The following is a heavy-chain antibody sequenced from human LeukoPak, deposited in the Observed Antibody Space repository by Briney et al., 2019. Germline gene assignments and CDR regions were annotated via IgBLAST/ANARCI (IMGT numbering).Heavy chain of an antibody. CDR1: GFTFSSYA. CDR2: ISGSGGST. J-gene: IGHJ6*02. V-gene: IGHV3-23*01. Sequence: GGSLRLSCAASGFTFSSYAMSWVRQAPGKGLEWVSAISGSGGSTYYADSVKGRFTISRDNSKNTLYLQMDSLRAEDTAVYYCARDLADYDSLTGYSYYYYGMDVWGQGTTVTVSS. CDR3: ARDLADYDSLTGYSYYYYGMDV. D-gene: IGHD3-9*01.